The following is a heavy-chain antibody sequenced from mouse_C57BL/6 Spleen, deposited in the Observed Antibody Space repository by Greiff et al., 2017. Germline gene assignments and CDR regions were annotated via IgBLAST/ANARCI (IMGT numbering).Heavy chain of an antibody. D-gene: IGHD2-4*01. CDR3: ARGPYDYVSAWFAY. CDR2: INPGRGGT. CDR1: GYAFTNYL. Sequence: VQLQQSGAELVRPGTSVKVSCKASGYAFTNYLIEWVKQRPGQGLERIGVINPGRGGTNYNAQFKGQATLTAAKSSSTAYMKLSSLTSEGSAVYFCARGPYDYVSAWFAYWGQGTLVTVSA. J-gene: IGHJ3*01. V-gene: IGHV1-54*01.